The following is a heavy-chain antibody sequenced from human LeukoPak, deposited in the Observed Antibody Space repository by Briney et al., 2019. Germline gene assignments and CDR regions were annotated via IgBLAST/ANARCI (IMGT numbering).Heavy chain of an antibody. D-gene: IGHD3-10*01. CDR3: ARESRGPHDHLDY. CDR2: TLHSGST. J-gene: IGHJ4*02. CDR1: GDSMNSVAYS. V-gene: IGHV4-31*03. Sequence: SETLSLTCTVSGDSMNSVAYSWSWIRQHPGRGLEWIGYTLHSGSTYYNPSLKSRVTISVATSKKQFSLRLNSVTAADTAVYFCARESRGPHDHLDYWGQGTLVTVTS.